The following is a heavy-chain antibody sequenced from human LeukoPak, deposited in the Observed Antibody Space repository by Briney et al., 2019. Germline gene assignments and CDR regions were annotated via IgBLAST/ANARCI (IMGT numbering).Heavy chain of an antibody. CDR3: ARTYSSGYGYYFDY. CDR1: GGSISSYH. Sequence: PSETLSLTCTVSGGSISSYHWSWIRQPAGKGLEWIGRIYTSGSTNYNPSLKSRVTMSVDTSKNQFSLKLTSVTAADMAVYYCARTYSSGYGYYFDYWGQGTLVTVSS. D-gene: IGHD3-22*01. J-gene: IGHJ4*02. V-gene: IGHV4-4*07. CDR2: IYTSGST.